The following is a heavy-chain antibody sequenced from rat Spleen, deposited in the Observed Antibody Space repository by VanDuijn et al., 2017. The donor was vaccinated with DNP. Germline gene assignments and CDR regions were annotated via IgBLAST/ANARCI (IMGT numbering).Heavy chain of an antibody. CDR2: ISYDGSST. V-gene: IGHV5-29*01. CDR1: GFSFSNYG. Sequence: EVQLVESGGGLVQPGRSLKLSCAASGFSFSNYGMAWVRQAQTKGLEWVATISYDGSSTYYRDSVKGRFTISRDNAKSTLHLQMDSLRSEDTATYHCARHRTIMPYYYAMDAWGQGASVTVSS. CDR3: ARHRTIMPYYYAMDA. J-gene: IGHJ4*01. D-gene: IGHD1-12*01.